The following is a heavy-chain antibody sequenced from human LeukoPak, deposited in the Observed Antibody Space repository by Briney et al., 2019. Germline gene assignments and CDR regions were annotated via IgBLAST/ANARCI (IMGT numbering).Heavy chain of an antibody. D-gene: IGHD6-13*01. CDR1: GFTFSK. J-gene: IGHJ4*02. V-gene: IGHV3-48*03. Sequence: GGSLRLSCAASGFTFSKMNWVRQAPGKGLEWVSYISSSGSTIYYADSVKGRFTISRDNAKNSLYLQMNSLRAEDTAVYYCARDYERRGSSSVDYWGQGTLVTVPS. CDR2: ISSSGSTI. CDR3: ARDYERRGSSSVDY.